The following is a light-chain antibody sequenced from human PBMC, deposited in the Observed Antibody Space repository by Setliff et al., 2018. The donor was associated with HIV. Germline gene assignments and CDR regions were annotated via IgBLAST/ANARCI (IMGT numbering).Light chain of an antibody. CDR1: TGAVTSGHR. CDR3: LLSYSGALYV. CDR2: DTS. Sequence: QAVVTQEPSLTVSPGGTVTLTCGSSTGAVTSGHRPYWFQQKPGQAPRTLIYDTSNKHSWTPARFSGSLLGGKAALTLSGAQPEDEAEYYCLLSYSGALYVFGSGTKVTVL. V-gene: IGLV7-46*01. J-gene: IGLJ1*01.